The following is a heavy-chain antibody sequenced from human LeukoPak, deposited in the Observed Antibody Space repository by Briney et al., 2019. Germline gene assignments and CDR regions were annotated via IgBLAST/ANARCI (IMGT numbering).Heavy chain of an antibody. D-gene: IGHD3-10*01. V-gene: IGHV3-30*19. CDR3: ARDLRGSDAYYFDY. CDR1: GFTFSNYG. CDR2: LSHDGGKK. Sequence: GGSLRLSCAASGFTFSNYGMHWVRQAPGKGLEWVAVLSHDGGKKYYADSVKGRFTISRDNSKSTLYLQMNSLRGEDTAVYYCARDLRGSDAYYFDYWGQGTLVTVSS. J-gene: IGHJ4*02.